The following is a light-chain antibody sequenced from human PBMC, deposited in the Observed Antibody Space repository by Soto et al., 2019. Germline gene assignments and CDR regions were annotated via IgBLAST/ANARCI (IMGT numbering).Light chain of an antibody. CDR1: SSNIGAGYD. CDR3: QSYDSSLSGPYV. CDR2: GNT. V-gene: IGLV1-40*01. Sequence: QSVLTQPPSVSGAPGQRVTISCTGSSSNIGAGYDVHWYQQLPGTAPKLFVYGNTNRRSGVSDRFSGSKSGTSASLAITGLQAEDEADYYCQSYDSSLSGPYVFGTGTKVTVL. J-gene: IGLJ1*01.